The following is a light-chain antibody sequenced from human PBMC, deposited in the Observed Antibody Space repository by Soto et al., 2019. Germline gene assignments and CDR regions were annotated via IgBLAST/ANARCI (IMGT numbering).Light chain of an antibody. CDR1: QDINSN. CDR2: AAS. V-gene: IGKV1D-16*01. J-gene: IGKJ4*01. Sequence: DVQMTQSPSSLSASVGDRVTIACRASQDINSNLAWYQQKPGNAPKSLIDAASSLQTGVPSRFRGSESATDFTLTISNLQPEDSATYYCQQYNIYPLTFGGGTKVEIK. CDR3: QQYNIYPLT.